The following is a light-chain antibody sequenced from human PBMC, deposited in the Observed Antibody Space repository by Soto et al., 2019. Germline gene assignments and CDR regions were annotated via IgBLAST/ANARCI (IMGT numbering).Light chain of an antibody. CDR1: QSVTTN. J-gene: IGKJ2*01. CDR2: GAF. Sequence: ETVLTQSPATLSVSPGERATFSCKASQSVTTNLAWYQQKPGQVPRLLIYGAFTRATGIPARFSGSWSGTEFTLSISSLQSEDFAIYHCQQYHSCPHTFGQGTKLEIK. CDR3: QQYHSCPHT. V-gene: IGKV3-15*01.